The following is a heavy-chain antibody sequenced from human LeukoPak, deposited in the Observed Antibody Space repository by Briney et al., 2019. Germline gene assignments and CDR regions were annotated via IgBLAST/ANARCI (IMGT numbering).Heavy chain of an antibody. CDR2: INPNSGGT. V-gene: IGHV1-2*02. D-gene: IGHD3-16*01. Sequence: ASVKVSCKASGYTFTDYFMHWVRQAPGQGLEWMGWINPNSGGTNYAQKFQGRVTMTRDTSISTAYLELSRLTSDDTAVYYCARGGLPIYYYYMDVWSKGTTVTISS. CDR1: GYTFTDYF. J-gene: IGHJ6*03. CDR3: ARGGLPIYYYYMDV.